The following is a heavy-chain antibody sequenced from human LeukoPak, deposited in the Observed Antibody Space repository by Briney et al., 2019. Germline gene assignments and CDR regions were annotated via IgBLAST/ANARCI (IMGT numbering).Heavy chain of an antibody. Sequence: ASVKVSCKASGYTFTGYYMHWVRQAPGQGLEWMGWINPNSGGTNYAQKFQGRVTMTRDTSISTAYMELSRLRSGDTAVYYCATHPEYSSSSVTWFDPWGQGTLVTVSS. V-gene: IGHV1-2*02. J-gene: IGHJ5*02. CDR1: GYTFTGYY. D-gene: IGHD6-6*01. CDR3: ATHPEYSSSSVTWFDP. CDR2: INPNSGGT.